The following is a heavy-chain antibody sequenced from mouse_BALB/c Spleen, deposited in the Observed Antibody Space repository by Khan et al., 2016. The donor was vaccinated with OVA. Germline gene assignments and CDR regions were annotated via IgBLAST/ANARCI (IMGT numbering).Heavy chain of an antibody. CDR3: TGQRGYYGSSPYFDY. CDR2: ISSGGSYT. CDR1: GFSFSSYS. J-gene: IGHJ2*01. Sequence: EVELVESGGGLVRPGGSLKLSCAASGFSFSSYSMSWVRQTPAKRLEWVATISSGGSYTYYPDSVKGRFTISRDNAKNTQHLQVNSLRSEDTAMYYCTGQRGYYGSSPYFDYWGQGTTLTVSS. V-gene: IGHV5-6-4*01. D-gene: IGHD1-1*01.